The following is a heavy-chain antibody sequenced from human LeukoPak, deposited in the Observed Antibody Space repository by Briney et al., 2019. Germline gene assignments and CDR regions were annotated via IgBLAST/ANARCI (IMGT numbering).Heavy chain of an antibody. J-gene: IGHJ5*02. CDR3: ARERDGSIAAAGFDP. CDR2: INPSGGST. V-gene: IGHV1-46*01. D-gene: IGHD6-13*01. CDR1: GYTFTNYY. Sequence: ASVKVSCKASGYTFTNYYMHWMRQAPGQGLEWMGIINPSGGSTSYAQKFQGRVTMTRDTSTSTVYMELSRLRSDDTAVYYCARERDGSIAAAGFDPWGQGTLVTVSS.